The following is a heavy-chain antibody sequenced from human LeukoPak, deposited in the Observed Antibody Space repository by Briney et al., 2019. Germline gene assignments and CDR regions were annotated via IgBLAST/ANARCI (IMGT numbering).Heavy chain of an antibody. J-gene: IGHJ4*02. Sequence: GGSLRLSCAASGFTFSSYAMSWVRQAPGKGLEWVSAISGSGGSTYYADSVKGRFTISRDNSKNTLYLQMNSLRAEDTAVYYCAKAGGKTVDRGVIITSGFDYWGQGTLVTVSS. CDR1: GFTFSSYA. V-gene: IGHV3-23*01. CDR3: AKAGGKTVDRGVIITSGFDY. CDR2: ISGSGGST. D-gene: IGHD3-10*01.